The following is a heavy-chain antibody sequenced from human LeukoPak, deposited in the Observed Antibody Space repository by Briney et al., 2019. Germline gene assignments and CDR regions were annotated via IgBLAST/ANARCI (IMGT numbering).Heavy chain of an antibody. CDR2: FIPIFRAA. CDR3: ATVYSGSYYFDY. Sequence: GASVKVPCKASGGTFSSDAISWVRQAPGQGLEWVGVFIPIFRAANYAQELQGRVTITANESASAVYMELSSLRSDDTAVYYCATVYSGSYYFDYWGQGTLVTVSS. CDR1: GGTFSSDA. D-gene: IGHD1-26*01. V-gene: IGHV1-69*13. J-gene: IGHJ4*02.